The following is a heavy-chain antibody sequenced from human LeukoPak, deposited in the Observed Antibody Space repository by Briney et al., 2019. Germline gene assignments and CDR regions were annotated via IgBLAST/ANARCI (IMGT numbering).Heavy chain of an antibody. CDR1: GGSISSGGYY. V-gene: IGHV4-31*03. CDR2: INHSGST. CDR3: ARRRKYGSGSYYAFDP. Sequence: SQTLSLTCTVSGGSISSGGYYWSWIRQHPGKGLEWIGEINHSGSTNYNPSLKSRVTISVDTSKNQFSLKLSSVTAADTAVYYCARRRKYGSGSYYAFDPWGQGTLVTVSS. D-gene: IGHD3-10*01. J-gene: IGHJ5*02.